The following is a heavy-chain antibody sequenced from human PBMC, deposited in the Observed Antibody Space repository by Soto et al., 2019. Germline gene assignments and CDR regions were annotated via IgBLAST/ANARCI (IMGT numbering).Heavy chain of an antibody. V-gene: IGHV4-61*08. CDR2: VYYGGST. D-gene: IGHD5-18*01. J-gene: IGHJ5*02. CDR3: ARIPVDTYMIYWFDP. Sequence: QVQLQESGPGLVRPSETLSLTCTVSGGSVSSGDYYWTWIRQPPGKGLEWIGYVYYGGSTNYNPSLKSRGSISVETAKNQFSLRLSSVTAADTAVYYCARIPVDTYMIYWFDPWGQGILVTVSS. CDR1: GGSVSSGDYY.